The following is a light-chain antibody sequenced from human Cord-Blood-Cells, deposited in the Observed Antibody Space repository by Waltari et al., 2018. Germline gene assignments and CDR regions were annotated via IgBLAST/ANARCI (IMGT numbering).Light chain of an antibody. CDR2: EVS. CDR3: SSYAGSNNYV. V-gene: IGLV2-8*01. J-gene: IGLJ1*01. Sequence: QSALTQPPSASGSPGQSVTISCTGTSSDVGGYNYVSWYQQHPGKAPKLMRYEVSKRPSGVPDRFSGSKSGNTASLTVSGLHAEDEADYYCSSYAGSNNYVFGTGTKVTVL. CDR1: SSDVGGYNY.